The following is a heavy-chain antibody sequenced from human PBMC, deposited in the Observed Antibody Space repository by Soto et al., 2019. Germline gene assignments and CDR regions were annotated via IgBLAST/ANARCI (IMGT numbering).Heavy chain of an antibody. CDR3: ATDCVAVAGTGGYFDY. CDR1: GFTFSSYA. Sequence: GGTLRLSCAASGFTFSSYAMSLVRPAPGKGLEWVSAISGSGGSTYYADSVKGRFTISRDNSKNTLYLQMNSLRAEDTAVYYCATDCVAVAGTGGYFDYWGEGTLVTVSS. D-gene: IGHD6-19*01. V-gene: IGHV3-23*01. CDR2: ISGSGGST. J-gene: IGHJ4*02.